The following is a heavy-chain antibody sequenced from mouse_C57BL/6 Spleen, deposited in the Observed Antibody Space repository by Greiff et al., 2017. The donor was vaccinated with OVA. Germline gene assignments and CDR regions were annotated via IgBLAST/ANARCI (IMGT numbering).Heavy chain of an antibody. CDR2: IYPSDSET. D-gene: IGHD3-1*01. CDR1: GYTFTSYW. CDR3: ARGEQGSGFDD. V-gene: IGHV1-61*01. J-gene: IGHJ2*01. Sequence: QVQLQQPGAELVRPGSSVKLSCKASGYTFTSYWMDWVKQRPGQGLEWIGIIYPSDSETHYNQKFKDKATLTVDKSSSTAYMQLSSLTSEDSAVNYCARGEQGSGFDDWGKGTTLTVSS.